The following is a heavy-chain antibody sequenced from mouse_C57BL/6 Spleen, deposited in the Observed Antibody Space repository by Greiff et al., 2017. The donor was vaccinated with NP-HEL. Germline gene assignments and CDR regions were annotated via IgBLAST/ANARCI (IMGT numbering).Heavy chain of an antibody. Sequence: VKLVESGPGLVQPSQSLSITCTVSGFSLTSYGVHWVRQSPGKGLEWLGVIWSGGSTDYNAAFISRLSISKDNSKSQIFFKMNSLQADDTAIYYCARNPTNWEGWYFDVWGTGTTVTVSS. V-gene: IGHV2-2*01. CDR2: IWSGGST. J-gene: IGHJ1*03. CDR3: ARNPTNWEGWYFDV. D-gene: IGHD4-1*01. CDR1: GFSLTSYG.